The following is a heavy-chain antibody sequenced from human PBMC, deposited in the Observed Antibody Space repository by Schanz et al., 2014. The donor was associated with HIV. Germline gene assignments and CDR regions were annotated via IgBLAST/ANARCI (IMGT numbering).Heavy chain of an antibody. CDR1: GFTFNSYG. V-gene: IGHV3-72*01. Sequence: VQLVESGGGVVRPGKSLRLSCEASGFTFNSYGMHWVRQAPGKGLEWVARSRVKSDSYATEYAASVTGRFTISRDDSKNSVYLQMNSLNIEDTAVYYCRGYRFYYGVDFWGQGTTVTVS. D-gene: IGHD5-18*01. J-gene: IGHJ6*02. CDR3: RGYRFYYGVDF. CDR2: SRVKSDSYAT.